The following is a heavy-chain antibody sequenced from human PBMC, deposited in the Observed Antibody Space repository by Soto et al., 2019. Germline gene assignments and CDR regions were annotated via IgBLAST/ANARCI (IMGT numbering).Heavy chain of an antibody. CDR2: IIPMYGPA. D-gene: IGHD3-10*01. CDR1: VGTFSSYA. V-gene: IGHV1-69*01. J-gene: IGHJ5*02. CDR3: ARVTSMVMGVIDNWFDP. Sequence: QVPLVQSGAEVKKPGSSVTVSCKASVGTFSSYAIHWVRQAPGQGLEWMGGIIPMYGPAKYAQRFQGRVTITADESTTTVYMERTSLTSQDTAVYYCARVTSMVMGVIDNWFDPWGHGTLVTVSS.